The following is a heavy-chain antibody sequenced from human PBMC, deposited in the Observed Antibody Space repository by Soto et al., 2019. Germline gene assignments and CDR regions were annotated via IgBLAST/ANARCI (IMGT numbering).Heavy chain of an antibody. CDR2: ISYSGNT. Sequence: SETLSLTCTVSGGSISNFYWSWIRQPPGKGLEWIGCISYSGNTNYNPSLKSRVSISVDTSKNQLSLNLTSVTAADTAVYYCARAPMVLSRSYFDSWGQGTPVTVSS. CDR3: ARAPMVLSRSYFDS. V-gene: IGHV4-59*01. D-gene: IGHD2-8*01. CDR1: GGSISNFY. J-gene: IGHJ4*02.